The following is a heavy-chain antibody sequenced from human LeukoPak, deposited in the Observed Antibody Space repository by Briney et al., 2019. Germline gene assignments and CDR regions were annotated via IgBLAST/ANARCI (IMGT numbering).Heavy chain of an antibody. V-gene: IGHV3-53*01. D-gene: IGHD3-9*01. Sequence: PGRSLRLSCAASGFTVSSNYMSWVRQAPGKGLEWVSVIYSGGSTYYADSVKGRFTISRDNSKNTLYLQMNSLRAEDTAVYYCARDRDDILDYWGQGTLVTVSS. J-gene: IGHJ4*02. CDR1: GFTVSSNY. CDR2: IYSGGST. CDR3: ARDRDDILDY.